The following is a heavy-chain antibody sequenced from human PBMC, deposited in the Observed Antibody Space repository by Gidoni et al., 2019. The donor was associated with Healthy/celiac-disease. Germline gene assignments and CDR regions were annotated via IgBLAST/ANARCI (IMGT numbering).Heavy chain of an antibody. J-gene: IGHJ6*02. CDR3: TRQRDSSSFYYYYYGMDV. V-gene: IGHV3-73*02. CDR2: IRSKANSYAT. CDR1: GFTFIGSA. D-gene: IGHD6-6*01. Sequence: EVQLVESGGGLVQPGGSLKLSCAASGFTFIGSAMHWVRQASGKGLEWVGRIRSKANSYATAYAASVKGRFTISRDDSKNTAYLQMNSLKTEDTAVYYCTRQRDSSSFYYYYYGMDVWGQGTTVTVSS.